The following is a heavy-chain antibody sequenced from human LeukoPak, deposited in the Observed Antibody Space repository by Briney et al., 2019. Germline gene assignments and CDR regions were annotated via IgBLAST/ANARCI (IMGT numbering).Heavy chain of an antibody. CDR3: ASRRDGYHLDY. J-gene: IGHJ4*02. V-gene: IGHV4-39*07. D-gene: IGHD5-24*01. CDR1: GGSISSSSYY. Sequence: SETLSLTCTVSGGSISSSSYYWGWIRQPPGKGLEWIGSIYYSGSTYYNPSLKSRVTISVDTSKNQFSLKLSSVTAADTAVYYCASRRDGYHLDYWGQGTLVTVSS. CDR2: IYYSGST.